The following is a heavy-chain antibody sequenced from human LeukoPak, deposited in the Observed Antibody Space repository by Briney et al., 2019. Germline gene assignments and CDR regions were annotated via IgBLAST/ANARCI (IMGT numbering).Heavy chain of an antibody. CDR1: GFTWGDYA. J-gene: IGHJ4*02. V-gene: IGHV3-49*04. D-gene: IGHD1-26*01. CDR3: SIPSGSYYGDYYFDY. Sequence: GGSLRLSCTASGFTWGDYAMSWVRGARGKALEGVGFIRSKAYGGTTEYAASVKGRFTISRDDSKSIAYLHMSSLKTEDTAVYYCSIPSGSYYGDYYFDYWGQGTLVTVSS. CDR2: IRSKAYGGTT.